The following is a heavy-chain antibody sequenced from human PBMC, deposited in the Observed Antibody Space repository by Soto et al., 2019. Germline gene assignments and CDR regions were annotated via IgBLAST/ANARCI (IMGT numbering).Heavy chain of an antibody. V-gene: IGHV3-30-3*01. CDR2: ISYDGSNK. J-gene: IGHJ4*02. CDR1: GFTFSSYA. CDR3: ARDYDY. Sequence: QVQLVESGGGVVQPGRSLRLSCAASGFTFSSYAMHWVRQAPGKGLEWVAVISYDGSNKYYADSVKGRFTISRDNSKNTMYLRMNSLRAEDRAVYYCARDYDYWGQGTLVTVSS.